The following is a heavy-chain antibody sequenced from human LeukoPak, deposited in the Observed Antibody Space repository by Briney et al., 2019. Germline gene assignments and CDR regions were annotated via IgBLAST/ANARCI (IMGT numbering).Heavy chain of an antibody. Sequence: ASVQVSCKASGFTFTAYYMHWVRQAPGQGLEWMGWINPNNGDTNFAQKFQGRVTMTRDTSISTAYMELSSLRSDDTAVYYCARVRMAYYYYMDVWGKGTTVTVSS. J-gene: IGHJ6*03. CDR1: GFTFTAYY. CDR3: ARVRMAYYYYMDV. CDR2: INPNNGDT. V-gene: IGHV1-2*02. D-gene: IGHD2-8*01.